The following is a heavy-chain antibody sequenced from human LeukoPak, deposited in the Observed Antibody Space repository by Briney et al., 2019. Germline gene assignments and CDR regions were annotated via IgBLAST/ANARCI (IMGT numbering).Heavy chain of an antibody. V-gene: IGHV3-30*18. D-gene: IGHD3-22*01. Sequence: GGSLRLSCAASGFTFSSYGMHWVRQAPGKGLEWVAVISYDGSNKYYADSVKGRFTISRDNSKNTLYLQMNSLRAKDTAVYYCAKGGYYDSSGPVTYWGQGTLVTVSS. CDR3: AKGGYYDSSGPVTY. J-gene: IGHJ4*02. CDR2: ISYDGSNK. CDR1: GFTFSSYG.